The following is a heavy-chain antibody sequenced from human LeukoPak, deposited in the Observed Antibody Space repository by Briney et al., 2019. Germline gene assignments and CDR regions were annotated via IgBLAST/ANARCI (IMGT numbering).Heavy chain of an antibody. CDR1: GYTFTSYD. V-gene: IGHV1-8*01. CDR3: ARGLLLERWYYYYMDV. D-gene: IGHD3-3*01. CDR2: MNPNSGNT. J-gene: IGHJ6*03. Sequence: ASVKVSCKASGYTFTSYDINWVRQATGQGLEWMGWMNPNSGNTGYAQKFQGRVTMTRNTSISTAYMELSSLRSEDTAVYYCARGLLLERWYYYYMDVWGKGTTVTVSS.